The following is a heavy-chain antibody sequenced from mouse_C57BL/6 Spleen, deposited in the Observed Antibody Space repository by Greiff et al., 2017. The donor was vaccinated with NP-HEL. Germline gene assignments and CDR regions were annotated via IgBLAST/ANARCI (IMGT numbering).Heavy chain of an antibody. Sequence: QVQLQQPGAELVKPGASVKLSCKASGYTFTSYWMQWVNQRPGQGLEWIGEIDPSDTYTNYNQKFKGKATLTVDTSSSTAYMQLSSLTSEDSAVYYCAREPSTVVATPDVWGTGTTVTVSS. CDR1: GYTFTSYW. J-gene: IGHJ1*03. V-gene: IGHV1-50*01. CDR2: IDPSDTYT. CDR3: AREPSTVVATPDV. D-gene: IGHD1-1*01.